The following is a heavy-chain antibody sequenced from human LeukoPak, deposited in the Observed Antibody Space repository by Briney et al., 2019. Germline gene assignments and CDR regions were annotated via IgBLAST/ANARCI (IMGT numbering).Heavy chain of an antibody. CDR1: GFTFSSYA. D-gene: IGHD2-2*01. Sequence: GRSLRLPCAASGFTFSSYAMHWVRQAPGKGLEWVAVISYDGSNKYYADSVKGRFTISRDNSKDTLYLQMNSLRAEDTAVYYCATLGDLLVVHDPWGQGTLVSVSS. J-gene: IGHJ5*02. CDR3: ATLGDLLVVHDP. V-gene: IGHV3-30-3*01. CDR2: ISYDGSNK.